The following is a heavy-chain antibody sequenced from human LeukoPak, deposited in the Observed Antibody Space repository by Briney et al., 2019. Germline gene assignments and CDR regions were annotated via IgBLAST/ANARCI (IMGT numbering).Heavy chain of an antibody. CDR2: ISSSGSTI. Sequence: PGGSLRLSCAASGFTFSSYEMNWVRQAPGKGLEWVSYISSSGSTIYYADSVKGRFTISRDNAKNSLYLQMNSLRAEDTAVYYCYWIAARPGAVVDYWGQGTLVTVSS. CDR3: YWIAARPGAVVDY. J-gene: IGHJ4*02. D-gene: IGHD6-6*01. CDR1: GFTFSSYE. V-gene: IGHV3-48*03.